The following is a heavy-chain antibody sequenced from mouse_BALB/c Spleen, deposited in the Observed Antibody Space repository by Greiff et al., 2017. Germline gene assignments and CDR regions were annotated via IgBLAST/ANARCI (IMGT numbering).Heavy chain of an antibody. Sequence: VQLQQSGAELARPGASVKLSCKASGYTFTSYWMQWVKQRPGQGLEWIGAIYPGDGDTRYTQKFKGKATLTADKSSSTAYMQLSSLASEDSAVYYCARNYDYDDYWGQGTSVTVSS. V-gene: IGHV1-87*01. CDR1: GYTFTSYW. CDR2: IYPGDGDT. D-gene: IGHD2-4*01. J-gene: IGHJ4*01. CDR3: ARNYDYDDY.